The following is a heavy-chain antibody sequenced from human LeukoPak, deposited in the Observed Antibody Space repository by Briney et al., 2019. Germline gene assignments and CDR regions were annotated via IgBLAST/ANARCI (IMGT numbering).Heavy chain of an antibody. CDR3: TRSPSGDQLLFPDAFDI. CDR1: GLTFGDYA. Sequence: SLTLSCTASGLTFGDYAMSWVRQAPGKGLEWVGFIRSKAYGGTTEYAASVRGRFTISKDDTKSIPYLQMNSRKTHDTALYYCTRSPSGDQLLFPDAFDIWGQGTMVTVPS. CDR2: IRSKAYGGTT. D-gene: IGHD2-2*01. V-gene: IGHV3-49*04. J-gene: IGHJ3*02.